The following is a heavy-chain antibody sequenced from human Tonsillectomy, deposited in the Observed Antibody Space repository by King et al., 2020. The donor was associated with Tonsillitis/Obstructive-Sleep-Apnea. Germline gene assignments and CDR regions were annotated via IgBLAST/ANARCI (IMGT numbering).Heavy chain of an antibody. CDR3: ARLQYSSGWYADY. CDR1: GYSFTNYW. V-gene: IGHV5-10-1*03. Sequence: EVQLVESGAEVKKPGESLRISCKGSGYSFTNYWINWVPQVPGKGLEWMGRIDPSDSYTNYSPSFQGHVTISADKSISTAYLQWSSLKASDTAMYYCARLQYSSGWYADYWGQGTLVTVSS. CDR2: IDPSDSYT. J-gene: IGHJ4*02. D-gene: IGHD6-19*01.